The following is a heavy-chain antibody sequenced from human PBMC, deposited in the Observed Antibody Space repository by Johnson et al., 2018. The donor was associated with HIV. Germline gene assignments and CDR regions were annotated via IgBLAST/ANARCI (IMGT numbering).Heavy chain of an antibody. J-gene: IGHJ3*02. V-gene: IGHV3-NL1*01. CDR3: ANEKLRAFDI. Sequence: VQLVESGGDVVQPGRSLRLSCAASGFTFSSYGMHWVRQAPGKGLEWVSAISGRGDNTYYADSVKGRFTISRDNSKNTLYLQMNSLRAEDTAVYYCANEKLRAFDIWGQGTMVTVSS. D-gene: IGHD1-26*01. CDR2: ISGRGDNT. CDR1: GFTFSSYG.